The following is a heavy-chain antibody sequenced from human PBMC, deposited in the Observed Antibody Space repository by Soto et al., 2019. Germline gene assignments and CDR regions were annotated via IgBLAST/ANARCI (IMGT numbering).Heavy chain of an antibody. Sequence: QVQLVQSGAEVKKPGASVKVSCKTSGYTFTSYHISWVRQAPGQGLEWMGWISAYNTNTNYAQKFQGRVTMTTDTLPSTDYMEVRSLRSDGTAVYYCARDTPPTDDWGQGTLVTVSS. V-gene: IGHV1-18*01. CDR3: ARDTPPTDD. J-gene: IGHJ4*02. CDR1: GYTFTSYH. CDR2: ISAYNTNT.